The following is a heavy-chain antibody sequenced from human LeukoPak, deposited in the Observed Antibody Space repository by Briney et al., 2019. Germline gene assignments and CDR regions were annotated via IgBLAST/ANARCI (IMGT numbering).Heavy chain of an antibody. Sequence: SETLSLTCTVSGGSVSTYYWSWIRQPAGKGLEFIGRFFTSGTSGTTNYNPSLKSRVTMSVDTSKNQFSLKLSSVTAADTAVYYCARVGLRRYFDYWGQGTLVTVSS. J-gene: IGHJ4*02. D-gene: IGHD5/OR15-5a*01. CDR3: ARVGLRRYFDY. V-gene: IGHV4-4*07. CDR1: GGSVSTYY. CDR2: FFTSGTSGTT.